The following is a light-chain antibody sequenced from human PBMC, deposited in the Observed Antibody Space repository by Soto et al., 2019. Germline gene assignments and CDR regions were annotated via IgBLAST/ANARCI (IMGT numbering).Light chain of an antibody. Sequence: QSVLTQPPSASGTPGQRVTIPCSGSSSNIGSNFVNWYQQLPGTAHKLLMYNNNQRPSGVPDRFSGSKSGTSASLAISGLQSEDEADYHCATWDDSLNGLVFGGGTQLTVL. CDR1: SSNIGSNF. CDR2: NNN. J-gene: IGLJ3*02. V-gene: IGLV1-44*01. CDR3: ATWDDSLNGLV.